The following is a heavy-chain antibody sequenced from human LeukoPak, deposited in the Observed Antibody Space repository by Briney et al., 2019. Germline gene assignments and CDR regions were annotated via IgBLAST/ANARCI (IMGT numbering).Heavy chain of an antibody. V-gene: IGHV3-9*01. CDR1: GFTFDDYA. CDR2: ISWNSGSI. J-gene: IGHJ4*02. D-gene: IGHD5-12*01. Sequence: GRSLRLSCAASGFTFDDYAMHWVRQAPGKGLEWVSGISWNSGSIGYADSVKGRFTISRDNAKNTLYLQMNSLRAEDTAVYYCAREKYSGYADYFDYWGQGTLVTVSS. CDR3: AREKYSGYADYFDY.